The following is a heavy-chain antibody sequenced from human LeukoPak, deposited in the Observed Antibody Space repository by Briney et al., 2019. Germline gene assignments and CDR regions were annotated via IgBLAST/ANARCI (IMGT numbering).Heavy chain of an antibody. Sequence: PGGSLRLSCAASGFTFSSYSMNWVRQAPGKGLEWVSSISSSSSSTYYADSVKGRFTVSRDNDKNSLYLHMNSLRDEDTAVYYCARRVAEAGHFDYWGQGTLVTVPS. CDR2: ISSSSSST. CDR1: GFTFSSYS. J-gene: IGHJ4*02. V-gene: IGHV3-48*02. CDR3: ARRVAEAGHFDY. D-gene: IGHD6-13*01.